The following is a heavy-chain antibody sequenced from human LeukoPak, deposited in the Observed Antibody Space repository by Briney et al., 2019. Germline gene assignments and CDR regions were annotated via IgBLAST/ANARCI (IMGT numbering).Heavy chain of an antibody. CDR1: GFHFRTYA. D-gene: IGHD6-19*01. J-gene: IGHJ5*02. CDR3: ARDLIAVTGTGFWFDP. CDR2: ISDDGSTK. Sequence: PPGGALRLSCAASGFHFRTYAIHSVRQAPGKGLEGVEVISDDGSTKYYADSVKGRFTITRDNSKSILYLQMNSLRAEDSAVYYCARDLIAVTGTGFWFDPRGQGTLVTVSS. V-gene: IGHV3-30-3*01.